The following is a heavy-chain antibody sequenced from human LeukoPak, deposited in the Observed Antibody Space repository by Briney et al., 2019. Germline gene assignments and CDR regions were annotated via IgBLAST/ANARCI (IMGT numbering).Heavy chain of an antibody. CDR3: AKTRETYDFSGYYNGFDY. CDR2: ISNNGGST. Sequence: HPGGSLRLSCAASGFTFSSYAMSWVRPAPGKGLEWVSAISNNGGSTSYANSVKGRFTISRDNSKNTLYLQMSSLRAEDTAVYYCAKTRETYDFSGYYNGFDYWGQGTLVTVSS. V-gene: IGHV3-23*01. J-gene: IGHJ4*02. CDR1: GFTFSSYA. D-gene: IGHD3-22*01.